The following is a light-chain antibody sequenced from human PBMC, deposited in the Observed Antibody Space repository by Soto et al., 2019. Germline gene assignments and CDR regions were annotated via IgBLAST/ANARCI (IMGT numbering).Light chain of an antibody. J-gene: IGLJ2*01. CDR3: CSYGGSYTWV. Sequence: QSALTQPRSVSGSPGQSVTISCTGTSGDVGGYNFVSWYQQHPGKVPTLVIFDVSHRPSGVPDRFSGSKSGNMASLTISGLHAEDEADYYCCSYGGSYTWVFGGGTKLTVL. CDR2: DVS. V-gene: IGLV2-11*01. CDR1: SGDVGGYNF.